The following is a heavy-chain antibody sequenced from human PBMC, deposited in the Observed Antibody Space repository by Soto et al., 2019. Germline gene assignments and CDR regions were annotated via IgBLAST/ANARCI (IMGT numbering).Heavy chain of an antibody. CDR3: ARSFRVTIFGVVRGPGE. Sequence: PSETLSLTCTVSGGSISSGDYYWSWIRQPPGKGLEWIGYIYYSGSTYYNPSLKSRVTISVDTSKNQFSLKLSSVTAADTAVYYCARSFRVTIFGVVRGPGEWGQGTLVTVSS. CDR2: IYYSGST. D-gene: IGHD3-3*01. V-gene: IGHV4-30-4*01. J-gene: IGHJ4*02. CDR1: GGSISSGDYY.